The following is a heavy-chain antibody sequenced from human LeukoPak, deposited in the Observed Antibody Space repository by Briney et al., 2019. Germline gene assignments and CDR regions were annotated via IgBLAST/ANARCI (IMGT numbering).Heavy chain of an antibody. CDR1: GFTFSSYA. J-gene: IGHJ5*02. CDR2: IYSGGTT. Sequence: GGSLRLSCAASGFTFSSYAMSWVRQAPGKGLEWVSVIYSGGTTYYADSVRVRFTISRDNSKNTLYLQMNSLRVEDTAVYYCARGRRDYDILTAWGQGTLVTVSS. CDR3: ARGRRDYDILTA. D-gene: IGHD3-9*01. V-gene: IGHV3-66*01.